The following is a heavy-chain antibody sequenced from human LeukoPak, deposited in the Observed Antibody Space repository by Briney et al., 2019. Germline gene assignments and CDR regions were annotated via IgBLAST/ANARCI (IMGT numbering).Heavy chain of an antibody. CDR1: GYTFTDYY. Sequence: RASVEVSCKASGYTFTDYYMHWVRQAPGQGIEWMGWINPNNGVTNYPQKFQGRVTMTRDTSISTAYMELSSLRSDDTAIYYCARGFTDCSNGVCYSGDYYYFMDVWGTGTTVTVSS. D-gene: IGHD2-8*01. J-gene: IGHJ6*03. V-gene: IGHV1-2*02. CDR3: ARGFTDCSNGVCYSGDYYYFMDV. CDR2: INPNNGVT.